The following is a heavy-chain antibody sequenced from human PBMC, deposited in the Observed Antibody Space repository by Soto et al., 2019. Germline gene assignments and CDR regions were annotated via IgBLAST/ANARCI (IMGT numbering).Heavy chain of an antibody. Sequence: SVKVSCKASGGTFSSYAISWVRQAPGQGLEWMGGIIPIFGTANYAQKFQGRVTITADESTSTAYMELSSLRSEDTAVYYCAREFKETIADYYDSSGYFILWAFDIWGQ. CDR2: IIPIFGTA. D-gene: IGHD3-22*01. J-gene: IGHJ3*02. V-gene: IGHV1-69*13. CDR1: GGTFSSYA. CDR3: AREFKETIADYYDSSGYFILWAFDI.